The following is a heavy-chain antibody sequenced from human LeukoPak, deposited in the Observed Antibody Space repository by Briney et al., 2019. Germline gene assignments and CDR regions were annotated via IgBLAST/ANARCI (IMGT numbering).Heavy chain of an antibody. V-gene: IGHV1-2*02. D-gene: IGHD3-10*01. CDR3: ARSSSSGSYYPFDY. J-gene: IGHJ4*02. Sequence: ASVKVSCKASGYTFTGYYMHWVRQAPGQGLEWMGWINPNSGGTNYAQKFQGRVTMTRDMSISTAYMELSRLRSDDTAVYYCARSSSSGSYYPFDYWGQGTLVTVSS. CDR2: INPNSGGT. CDR1: GYTFTGYY.